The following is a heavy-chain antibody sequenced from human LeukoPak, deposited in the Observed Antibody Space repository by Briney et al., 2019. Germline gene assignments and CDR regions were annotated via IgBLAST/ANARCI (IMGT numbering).Heavy chain of an antibody. V-gene: IGHV3-21*01. CDR1: GFTVSSNE. CDR3: ARGYNPIDY. J-gene: IGHJ4*02. CDR2: ISSSSSYI. D-gene: IGHD1-14*01. Sequence: PGGSLRLSCAASGFTVSSNEMNWVRQAPGKGLEWVSSISSSSSYIYYADSVKGRFTISRDNAKNSLYLRMNSLRAEDTAVYYCARGYNPIDYWGQGTLVTVSS.